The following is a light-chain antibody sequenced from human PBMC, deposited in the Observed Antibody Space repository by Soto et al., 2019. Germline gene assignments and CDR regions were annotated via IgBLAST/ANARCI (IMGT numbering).Light chain of an antibody. V-gene: IGKV3-11*01. Sequence: EIVLTQSPVTLSLSPGERATLSCRASQSVSSYLAWYQQKPGQAPRLLIYDASNRATGIPARFSGSGSGTDFTLTISSLEPEDFAVYYCQQYGSSPPWTFGQGTKVEIK. CDR3: QQYGSSPPWT. J-gene: IGKJ1*01. CDR1: QSVSSY. CDR2: DAS.